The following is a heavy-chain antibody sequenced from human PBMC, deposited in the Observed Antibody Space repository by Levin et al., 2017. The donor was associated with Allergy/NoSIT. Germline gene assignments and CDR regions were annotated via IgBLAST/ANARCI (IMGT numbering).Heavy chain of an antibody. CDR2: IYTVGKT. CDR1: GFTISNNY. Sequence: PGGSLRLSCVASGFTISNNYMNWVRQAPGKGLEWVSVIYTVGKTYYADSVKGRFTISRDNSKNTLYLQMNNLRADDMAVYYCTRDQFLYGSASGGWFDAWGQGTLVTVSS. V-gene: IGHV3-53*01. D-gene: IGHD3-16*01. J-gene: IGHJ5*02. CDR3: TRDQFLYGSASGGWFDA.